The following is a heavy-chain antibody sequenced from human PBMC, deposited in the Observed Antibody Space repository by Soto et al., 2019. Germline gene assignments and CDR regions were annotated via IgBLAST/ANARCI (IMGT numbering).Heavy chain of an antibody. Sequence: SETLSLTCTVSGGSISSYYWSWIRQPPGKGLEWIGYIYYSGSTNYNPSLKSRVTISVDTSKNQFSLKLSSVTAADTAVYYCARTVAGSDFDYWGQGTLVTVS. D-gene: IGHD6-19*01. CDR2: IYYSGST. CDR3: ARTVAGSDFDY. V-gene: IGHV4-59*01. CDR1: GGSISSYY. J-gene: IGHJ4*02.